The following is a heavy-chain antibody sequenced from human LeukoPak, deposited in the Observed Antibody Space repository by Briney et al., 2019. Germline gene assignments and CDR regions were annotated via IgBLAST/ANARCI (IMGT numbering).Heavy chain of an antibody. D-gene: IGHD6-13*01. CDR3: ASHTTRPGIAAAETGYFQH. CDR1: GNIFTTYG. J-gene: IGHJ1*01. V-gene: IGHV1-18*01. Sequence: GASVKVSCKASGNIFTTYGISWVRQAPGQGLEWMGWISAYNGNTNYAQKLQGRVTVTTDTSTSTAYMELSSLRSEDTAVYYCASHTTRPGIAAAETGYFQHWGQGTLVTVSS. CDR2: ISAYNGNT.